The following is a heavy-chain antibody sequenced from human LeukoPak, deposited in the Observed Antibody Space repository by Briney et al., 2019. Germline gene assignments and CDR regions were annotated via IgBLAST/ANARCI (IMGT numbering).Heavy chain of an antibody. CDR1: GFTFSRYS. CDR2: ISISSNYI. Sequence: GGSLRLSCAASGFTFSRYSMNWVRQAPGKGLEWVSSISISSNYIYYADSVKGRFTISRDNAKNSLYLQMNSLRAEDTAVYYCARDRLGYCSSTSCRRLDYWGQGTLVTVSS. J-gene: IGHJ4*02. CDR3: ARDRLGYCSSTSCRRLDY. V-gene: IGHV3-21*04. D-gene: IGHD2-2*01.